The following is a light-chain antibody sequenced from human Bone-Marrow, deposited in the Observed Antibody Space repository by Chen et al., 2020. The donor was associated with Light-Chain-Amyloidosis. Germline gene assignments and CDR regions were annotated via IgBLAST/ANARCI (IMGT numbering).Light chain of an antibody. J-gene: IGLJ1*01. CDR3: SSYAGSNNFV. Sequence: QSALAQPRSASGAHGQAVTISCAGTSSDVGDYTYVSWYQQHPGKAPKLMIYEVSKRPSGVPDRFSGSKSGNTASLTVSGLQAEDEADYYCSSYAGSNNFVFGTGTKVTVL. CDR1: SSDVGDYTY. CDR2: EVS. V-gene: IGLV2-8*01.